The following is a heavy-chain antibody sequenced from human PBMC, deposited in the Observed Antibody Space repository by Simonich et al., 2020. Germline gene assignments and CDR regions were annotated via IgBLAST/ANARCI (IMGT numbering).Heavy chain of an antibody. CDR3: ARDLLTGDYSIRYFDL. J-gene: IGHJ2*01. Sequence: QVQLVQSGAEVKKPGASVKVSCKASGYNLTVYYMHWVRQAPGQGLEWMGRINPTSGGTNYAQNFQGRVTMTRDTSISTAYMELSRLRSDDTAVYYCARDLLTGDYSIRYFDLWGRGTLVTVSS. V-gene: IGHV1-2*06. D-gene: IGHD7-27*01. CDR2: INPTSGGT. CDR1: GYNLTVYY.